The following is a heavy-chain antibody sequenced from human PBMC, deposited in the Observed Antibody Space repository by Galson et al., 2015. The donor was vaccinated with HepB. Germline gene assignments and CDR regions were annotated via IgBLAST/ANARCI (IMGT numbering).Heavy chain of an antibody. Sequence: SVKVSCKASGYTFTDYFINWVRQAPGQGLEWMGWINPNSGDINYSRRFQGRVTMIADKSINTAHMELSGLRPDDTAVYYCARDILTPSSLGYYFYNGLDVWGQGTSVIVSS. CDR3: ARDILTPSSLGYYFYNGLDV. J-gene: IGHJ6*02. CDR2: INPNSGDI. D-gene: IGHD3-9*01. CDR1: GYTFTDYF. V-gene: IGHV1-2*02.